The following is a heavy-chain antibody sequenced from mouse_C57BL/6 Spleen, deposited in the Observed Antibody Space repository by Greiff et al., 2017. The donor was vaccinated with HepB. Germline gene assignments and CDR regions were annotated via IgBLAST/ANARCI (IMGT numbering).Heavy chain of an antibody. CDR2: IYPGDGDT. CDR1: GYAFSSSW. D-gene: IGHD2-3*01. V-gene: IGHV1-82*01. CDR3: ARSADGYYVAYYAMDY. J-gene: IGHJ4*01. Sequence: QVQLQQSGPELVKPGASVKISCKASGYAFSSSWMNWVKQRPGKGLEWIGRIYPGDGDTNYNGKFKGKATLTADKSSSTAYMQLSSLTSEDSAVYFCARSADGYYVAYYAMDYWGQGTSVTVSS.